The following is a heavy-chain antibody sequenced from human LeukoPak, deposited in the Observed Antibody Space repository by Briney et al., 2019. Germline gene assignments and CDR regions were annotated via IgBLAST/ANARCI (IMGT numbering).Heavy chain of an antibody. V-gene: IGHV3-21*01. J-gene: IGHJ6*03. CDR3: ARPPYYDFWSGYHYYYYYMDV. CDR2: ISSSSSYI. Sequence: PGGSLRLSCAASGFTFSSYSMNWVRQAPGKGLEWVSSISSSSSYIYYADSVKGRFTISRDNAKNSLYLQMNSLRAEDTAVYYCARPPYYDFWSGYHYYYYYMDVWGKGTTVTVSS. D-gene: IGHD3-3*01. CDR1: GFTFSSYS.